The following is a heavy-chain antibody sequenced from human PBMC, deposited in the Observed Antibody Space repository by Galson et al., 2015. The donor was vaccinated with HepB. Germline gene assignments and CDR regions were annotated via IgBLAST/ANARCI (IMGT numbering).Heavy chain of an antibody. CDR3: AKEGSYSSSPPYWFDS. V-gene: IGHV3-74*01. CDR2: INSDGSTT. J-gene: IGHJ5*01. CDR1: GFTFSTYW. D-gene: IGHD6-13*01. Sequence: SLRLSCAASGFTFSTYWMHWVRQAPGKGLVWVSRINSDGSTTNYAGSVKGRFTISRDNAKNTLYLQMNSLRAEDTAVYYCAKEGSYSSSPPYWFDSWGQGTLVTVSS.